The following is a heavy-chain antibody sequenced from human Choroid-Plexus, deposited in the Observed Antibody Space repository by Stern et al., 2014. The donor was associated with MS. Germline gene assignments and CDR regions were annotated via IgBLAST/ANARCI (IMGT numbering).Heavy chain of an antibody. J-gene: IGHJ5*02. Sequence: QVQLVESGGGVVKPGRPLRLSCVASGFTFGSCAMHWVRQAPGKGLEWVAGVSSDGSNKYYADSVKGRFTISRDNSQNTLYMQMSSLSPEDTAVYYCAKDRQYLTYFFDHWGQGSLVTVSS. CDR1: GFTFGSCA. CDR3: AKDRQYLTYFFDH. D-gene: IGHD2/OR15-2a*01. CDR2: VSSDGSNK. V-gene: IGHV3-30*18.